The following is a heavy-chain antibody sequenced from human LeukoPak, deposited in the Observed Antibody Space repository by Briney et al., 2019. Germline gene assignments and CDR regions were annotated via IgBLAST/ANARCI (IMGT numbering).Heavy chain of an antibody. CDR3: ARGGRSTIFGLRPYYFDY. CDR2: SNHSGST. V-gene: IGHV4-34*01. D-gene: IGHD3-3*01. Sequence: SETLSLTCAVYGGSFSGYYWSLIRQPPGKGLEWIGESNHSGSTNYNPSLKSRVTISVDTSKNQFSLKLSSVTAADTAVYYCARGGRSTIFGLRPYYFDYWGQGTLVTVSS. CDR1: GGSFSGYY. J-gene: IGHJ4*02.